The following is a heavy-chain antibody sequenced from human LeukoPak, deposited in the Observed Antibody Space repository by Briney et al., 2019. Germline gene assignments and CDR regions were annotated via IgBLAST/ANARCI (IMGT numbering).Heavy chain of an antibody. J-gene: IGHJ4*02. Sequence: PGGSLRLSCAASGLTVSSNYMNWVRQAPGKGLEWVSYISSSSSTIYYADSVKGRFTISRDNAKNSLYLQMNSLRDEDTAVYYCARACSTSCYWIDYWGQGTLVTVSS. CDR3: ARACSTSCYWIDY. V-gene: IGHV3-48*02. D-gene: IGHD2-2*01. CDR1: GLTVSSNY. CDR2: ISSSSSTI.